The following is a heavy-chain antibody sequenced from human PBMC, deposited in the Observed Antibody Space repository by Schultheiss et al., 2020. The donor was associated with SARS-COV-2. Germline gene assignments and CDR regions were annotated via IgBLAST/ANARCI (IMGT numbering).Heavy chain of an antibody. CDR1: GYTFTGYY. V-gene: IGHV1-2*04. D-gene: IGHD5-24*01. J-gene: IGHJ1*01. Sequence: ASVKVSCKASGYTFTGYYMHWVRQAPGQGLEWMGLINPNSGGINYAQKFQGWVTLTRDTSISTAYMELSRLRSDDTAVYYCARDERWLQFVYFQHWGQGTLVTVSS. CDR2: INPNSGGI. CDR3: ARDERWLQFVYFQH.